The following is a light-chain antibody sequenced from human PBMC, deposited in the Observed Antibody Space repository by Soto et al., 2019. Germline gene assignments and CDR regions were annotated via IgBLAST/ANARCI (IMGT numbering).Light chain of an antibody. Sequence: EIVLTQSPGTLSLSPGERATLSCRASQSVSSTYLAWYQQRPGQTPKLLIYEASTRATGTPDRFSGSGSGTDFTLTISRLEPEDFAVYYCQYYGSSHSNTFGQGTRLEIK. CDR3: QYYGSSHSNT. J-gene: IGKJ5*01. CDR2: EAS. CDR1: QSVSSTY. V-gene: IGKV3-20*01.